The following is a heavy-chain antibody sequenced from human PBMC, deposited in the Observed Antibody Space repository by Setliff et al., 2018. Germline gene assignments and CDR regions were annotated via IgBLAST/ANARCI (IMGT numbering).Heavy chain of an antibody. CDR3: ARTRTAMPNDAFDI. V-gene: IGHV3-30-3*01. J-gene: IGHJ3*02. CDR2: MSLDETNK. CDR1: GFTFTNYI. Sequence: GGSLRLSCAASGFTFTNYIIHWVRQAPGKGLEWVAVMSLDETNKYYADSVKGRFTISRDNAKNSLYLQMNSLRAEDTAVYYCARTRTAMPNDAFDIWGQGTMVTVS. D-gene: IGHD5-18*01.